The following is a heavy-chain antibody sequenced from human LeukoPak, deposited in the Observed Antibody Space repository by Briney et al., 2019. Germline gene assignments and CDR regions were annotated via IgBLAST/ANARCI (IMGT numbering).Heavy chain of an antibody. CDR3: ARGVADNGILGY. D-gene: IGHD2-15*01. V-gene: IGHV3-7*01. CDR1: GFTFSSYW. Sequence: PGGSLRLSCAASGFTFSSYWMTWVRQAPGKGLEWVANIKQGGSKKDYVDSVKGRFTIFRDNANDSLYLQMNSLRAEDTAVYYCARGVADNGILGYWGRGTMVAVSS. J-gene: IGHJ4*02. CDR2: IKQGGSKK.